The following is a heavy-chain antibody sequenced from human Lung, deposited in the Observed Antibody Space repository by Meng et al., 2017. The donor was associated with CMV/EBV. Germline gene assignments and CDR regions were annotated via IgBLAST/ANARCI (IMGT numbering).Heavy chain of an antibody. CDR1: GYTFTGYY. CDR2: IDPNSGGT. Sequence: ASVKVSCKSSGYTFTGYYMHWVRQAPGQGLEWMGWIDPNSGGTNYAQKFQGRVTMTRDTSINTAYMELSRLRSDDTAVYYCSRDLVTIFGVVGTFGYWDQGTLVTVSS. V-gene: IGHV1-2*02. D-gene: IGHD3-3*01. J-gene: IGHJ4*02. CDR3: SRDLVTIFGVVGTFGY.